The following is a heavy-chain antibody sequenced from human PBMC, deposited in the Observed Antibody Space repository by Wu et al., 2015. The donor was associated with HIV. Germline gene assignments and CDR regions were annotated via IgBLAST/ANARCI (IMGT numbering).Heavy chain of an antibody. J-gene: IGHJ4*02. CDR1: GVIFRNYA. D-gene: IGHD3-16*01. CDR2: VIIVFGSM. Sequence: QVQLEQSGAEVKRPGSSVTVSCKATGVIFRNYAFNWVRLAPGQGLQWMGRVIIVFGSMNYAQRFRDRFTITTDESTNTVYMKLDSLRSDDTAVYYCATEKRVLGEISTVGSLDYWGQGTPVTVSS. V-gene: IGHV1-69*05. CDR3: ATEKRVLGEISTVGSLDY.